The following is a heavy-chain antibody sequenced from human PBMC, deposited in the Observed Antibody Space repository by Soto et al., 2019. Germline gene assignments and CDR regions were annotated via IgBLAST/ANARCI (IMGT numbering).Heavy chain of an antibody. J-gene: IGHJ4*02. CDR1: GFTFSNYV. D-gene: IGHD4-17*01. V-gene: IGHV3-23*01. CDR2: ISGSGSPT. CDR3: AKSYGIFDSRGIDY. Sequence: EVQLLESGGGLVQPGGSLRLSCAASGFTFSNYVISWVRQAPGKGLEWVSAISGSGSPTHYADSVKGRVTISRDNSKNTLYLQMSSLRAEDTAVYYCAKSYGIFDSRGIDYWGQGTLVTVSS.